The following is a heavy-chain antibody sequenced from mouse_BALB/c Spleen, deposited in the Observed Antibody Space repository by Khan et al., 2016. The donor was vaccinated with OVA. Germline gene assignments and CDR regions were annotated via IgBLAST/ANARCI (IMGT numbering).Heavy chain of an antibody. CDR2: ISYDGSN. V-gene: IGHV3-6*02. CDR1: GYSITSGYY. J-gene: IGHJ1*01. Sequence: QLEESGPGLMKPSQSLSLTCSVTGYSITSGYYWNWIRQFPGNKLEWMGYISYDGSNNYNPSLKNRISITRDTSKNQFFLKLNSVTTEDTATYYCARDYRPRYFDVWGAGTTVTVSS. CDR3: ARDYRPRYFDV.